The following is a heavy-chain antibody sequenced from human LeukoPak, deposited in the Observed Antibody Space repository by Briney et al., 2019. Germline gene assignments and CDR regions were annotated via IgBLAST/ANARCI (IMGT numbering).Heavy chain of an antibody. CDR3: ARRDDSSGYHKIFDY. Sequence: SETLSLTCAVYGGSFSGYHWSWIRQPPGKGLEWIGEINHSGSTNYNPSLKSRVTISIDTSKNQFYLKLSSLTAADTAVYYCARRDDSSGYHKIFDYWGPGTLVTVSS. D-gene: IGHD3-22*01. CDR2: INHSGST. J-gene: IGHJ4*02. CDR1: GGSFSGYH. V-gene: IGHV4-34*01.